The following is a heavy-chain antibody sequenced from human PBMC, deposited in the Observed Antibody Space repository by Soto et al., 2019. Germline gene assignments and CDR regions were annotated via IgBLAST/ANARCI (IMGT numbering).Heavy chain of an antibody. CDR2: IYQSGST. J-gene: IGHJ5*02. CDR1: GAPITSGAYS. V-gene: IGHV4-30-2*01. D-gene: IGHD2-21*02. Sequence: QLQLRESGSGLVKPSQTLSLTCTVSGAPITSGAYSWSWIRQPPGKGLEWIGFIYQSGSTHYNPSLKIRVTISVDRSKNHFSLQLTSLTAAETAMYYCARDMSGCSSSDCYLSGWFDPWGPGTLVTVSS. CDR3: ARDMSGCSSSDCYLSGWFDP.